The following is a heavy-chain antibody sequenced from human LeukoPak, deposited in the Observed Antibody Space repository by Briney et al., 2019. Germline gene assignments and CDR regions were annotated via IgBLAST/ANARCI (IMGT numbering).Heavy chain of an antibody. J-gene: IGHJ5*02. D-gene: IGHD5-18*01. CDR3: ARAGYSYGYPWFDP. Sequence: AETLSLTCTVSGGSISSSSYYWGWIRQPPGKGLEWIGSIYYSGSTYYNPSLKSRVTISVDTSKNQFSLKLSSVTAADTAVYYCARAGYSYGYPWFDPWGQGTLVTVSS. V-gene: IGHV4-39*07. CDR1: GGSISSSSYY. CDR2: IYYSGST.